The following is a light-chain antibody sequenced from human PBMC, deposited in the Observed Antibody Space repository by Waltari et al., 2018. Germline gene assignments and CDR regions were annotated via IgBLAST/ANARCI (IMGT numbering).Light chain of an antibody. V-gene: IGLV2-23*01. CDR3: CSYAGSSTFYV. CDR2: EGS. CDR1: TSDVGSYNL. Sequence: QSALTQPASVSGSPGQSITISCTGTTSDVGSYNLVPWYQQYPGKAPKLMIYEGSKRPSGVSNRFSGSKSGNTASLTISGLQAEDEADYYCCSYAGSSTFYVFGTGTKVTVL. J-gene: IGLJ1*01.